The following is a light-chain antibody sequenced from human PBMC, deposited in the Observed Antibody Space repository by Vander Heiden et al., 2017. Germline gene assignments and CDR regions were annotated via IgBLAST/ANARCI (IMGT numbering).Light chain of an antibody. Sequence: AIRMTQSPSSISASTGDRVTITCRASQGISSYLAWYQQKPGKAPKLLIDVASTLQSGVPSRFSGSGSGTDFTLTIGFLQSEDFASYYCQQYYNYPRTFGQGTKVEIK. CDR1: QGISSY. CDR3: QQYYNYPRT. CDR2: VAS. J-gene: IGKJ1*01. V-gene: IGKV1-8*01.